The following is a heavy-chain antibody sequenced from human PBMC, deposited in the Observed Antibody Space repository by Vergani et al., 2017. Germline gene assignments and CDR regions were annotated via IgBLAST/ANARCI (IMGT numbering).Heavy chain of an antibody. Sequence: QVQLQESGPGLVKPPGTLSLTCAVSGDSISSNNCWTWVRQPPGKGLEWIGEICHTEDTKYSPSLKSRVTVSVDESRNLFSLRLNSVTAADTAVYYCAKGFNAIVVVVAAFDYWGQGTLVTVSS. CDR1: GDSISSNNC. CDR3: AKGFNAIVVVVAAFDY. V-gene: IGHV4-4*03. CDR2: ICHTEDT. J-gene: IGHJ4*02. D-gene: IGHD2-15*01.